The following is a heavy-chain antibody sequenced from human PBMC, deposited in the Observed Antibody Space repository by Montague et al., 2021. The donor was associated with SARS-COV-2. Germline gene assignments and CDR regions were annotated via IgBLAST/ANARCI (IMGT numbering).Heavy chain of an antibody. D-gene: IGHD6-13*01. CDR1: GASISSRSYY. J-gene: IGHJ5*01. CDR3: ARHRGSGSSWFDS. CDR2: KYYSGST. Sequence: SETLSLTCTVSGASISSRSYYWGWIRQPPGKGLEWIGFKYYSGSTYYNPSLKSRVTISVDTSKNQFSLKVRSVTAADTAVYYCARHRGSGSSWFDSWGQGALVTVSS. V-gene: IGHV4-39*01.